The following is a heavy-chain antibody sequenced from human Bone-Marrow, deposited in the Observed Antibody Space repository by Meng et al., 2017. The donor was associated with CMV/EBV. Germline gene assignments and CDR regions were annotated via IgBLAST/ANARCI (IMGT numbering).Heavy chain of an antibody. CDR1: SSSYY. V-gene: IGHV4-39*07. CDR3: ARDRGYDFWSGYQYSYYFDY. J-gene: IGHJ4*02. CDR2: IYYSGST. Sequence: SSSYYWGWIRQPPGKGLEWIESIYYSGSTYYNPSLKSRVTISVDTSKNQFSLKLSSVTAADTAVYYCARDRGYDFWSGYQYSYYFDYWGQGTLVTVSS. D-gene: IGHD3-3*01.